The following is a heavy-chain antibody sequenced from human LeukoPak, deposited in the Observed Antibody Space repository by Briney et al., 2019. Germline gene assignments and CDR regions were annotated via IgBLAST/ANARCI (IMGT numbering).Heavy chain of an antibody. D-gene: IGHD3-10*01. CDR3: ARLAYGSGSYHY. J-gene: IGHJ4*02. Sequence: NPSETLSLTCAVYGGSFSGYYWSWIRQPPGKGLEWIGEINHSGSTNYSPSLKSRVTISVDTSKNQFSLKLSSVTAADTAVYYCARLAYGSGSYHYWGQGTLVTVSS. CDR2: INHSGST. CDR1: GGSFSGYY. V-gene: IGHV4-34*01.